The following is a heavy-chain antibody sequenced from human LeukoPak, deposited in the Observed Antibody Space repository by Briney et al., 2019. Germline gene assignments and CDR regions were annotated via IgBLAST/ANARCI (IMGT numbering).Heavy chain of an antibody. J-gene: IGHJ1*01. D-gene: IGHD2-2*01. V-gene: IGHV4-59*12. CDR3: ARPRYCSSTSCFEYFQH. CDR2: IYYSGST. CDR1: GGSISSYY. Sequence: SETLSLTCTVSGGSISSYYWSWIRQPPGKGLEWIGYIYYSGSTNYNPSLKSRVTISVDTSKNQFSLKLSSVTAADTAVYYCARPRYCSSTSCFEYFQHWGQGTLVTVSS.